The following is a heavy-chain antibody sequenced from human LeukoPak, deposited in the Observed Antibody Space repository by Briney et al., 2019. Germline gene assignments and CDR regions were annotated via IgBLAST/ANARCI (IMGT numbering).Heavy chain of an antibody. CDR1: GFTFSSYS. CDR2: IISSSSYI. Sequence: GGSLRLSCAASGFTFSSYSMNWVRQAPGKGLEWVSSIISSSSYIYYADSVKGRFTISRDNAKYSLYLQMNSLRAEDTAVYYCARPSRGGGYFDYWGQGTLVTVSS. V-gene: IGHV3-21*01. J-gene: IGHJ4*02. CDR3: ARPSRGGGYFDY. D-gene: IGHD3-10*01.